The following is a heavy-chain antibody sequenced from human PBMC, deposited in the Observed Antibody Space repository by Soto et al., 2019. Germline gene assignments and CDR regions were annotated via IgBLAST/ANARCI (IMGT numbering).Heavy chain of an antibody. CDR2: ISPYSDDT. CDR3: ARGGYYDSSGSRNYHYYGMNV. J-gene: IGHJ6*02. CDR1: GYRFSDYG. V-gene: IGHV1-18*01. D-gene: IGHD3-22*01. Sequence: QAQLVQSGAEVKKPGASVRVSCKTSGYRFSDYGINWVRQAPGQGLEWLGWISPYSDDTKYAHIVQCRGYMSIDRSSRTSYMDLRSLRSDDTAIYFCARGGYYDSSGSRNYHYYGMNVWGQGTTVTVSS.